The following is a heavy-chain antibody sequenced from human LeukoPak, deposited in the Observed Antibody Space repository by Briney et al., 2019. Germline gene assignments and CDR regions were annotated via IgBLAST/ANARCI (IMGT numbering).Heavy chain of an antibody. Sequence: GGSLRLSCAASGFTFDDYAMHWVRQAPGKGLEWVSLISGDGGSTYYADSVKGRFTISRDNSKNSLYLQMNGLRTEDTALYYCAKAGGRMEPRVWFDYWGQGTLVTVSS. CDR2: ISGDGGST. J-gene: IGHJ4*02. CDR1: GFTFDDYA. V-gene: IGHV3-43*02. CDR3: AKAGGRMEPRVWFDY. D-gene: IGHD3-16*01.